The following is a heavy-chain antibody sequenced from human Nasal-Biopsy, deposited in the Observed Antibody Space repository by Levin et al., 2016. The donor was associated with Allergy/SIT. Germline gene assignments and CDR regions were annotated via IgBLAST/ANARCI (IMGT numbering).Heavy chain of an antibody. CDR1: GFTFSDYW. CDR3: ARDRTTVLTPAYYYYYLDV. J-gene: IGHJ6*03. CDR2: IKQDGSET. D-gene: IGHD4-23*01. Sequence: GGSLRLSCAASGFTFSDYWMSWVRQAPGKGLEWVANIKQDGSETYYVDSVKGRFTISRDYAKNSLYLQMNSLRAEDSAVYYCARDRTTVLTPAYYYYYLDVWGKGTPVTVS. V-gene: IGHV3-7*03.